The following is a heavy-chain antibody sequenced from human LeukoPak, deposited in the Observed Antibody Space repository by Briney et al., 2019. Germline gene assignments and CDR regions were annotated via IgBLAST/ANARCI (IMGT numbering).Heavy chain of an antibody. CDR2: INNDGSST. D-gene: IGHD2-21*02. J-gene: IGHJ4*02. CDR1: GFTFSSYW. CDR3: ARLTAFDY. Sequence: GGSLTLSCAASGFTFSSYWMHWVRHAPGKGLVWVSRINNDGSSTTYADSVKGRFTISRDNAKNTLYLQMNSLRAEDTAVYYCARLTAFDYWGQGTLVTVSS. V-gene: IGHV3-74*01.